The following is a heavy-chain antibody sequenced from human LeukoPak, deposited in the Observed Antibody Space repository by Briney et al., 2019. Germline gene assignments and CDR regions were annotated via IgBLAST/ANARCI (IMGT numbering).Heavy chain of an antibody. J-gene: IGHJ4*02. V-gene: IGHV3-74*01. CDR1: GLTISSYW. Sequence: PGGSLRLSCAASGLTISSYWMHWVRQAPGKGLVWVSRINSDGSSISYADAVKGRFTISRDNAKNTLYLQMNSLRAEDTAVYYCAKDQTGSPSFDYWGQGTLVTVSS. D-gene: IGHD3-9*01. CDR3: AKDQTGSPSFDY. CDR2: INSDGSSI.